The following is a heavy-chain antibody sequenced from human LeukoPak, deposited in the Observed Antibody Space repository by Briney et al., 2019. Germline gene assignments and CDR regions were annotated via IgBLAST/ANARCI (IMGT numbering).Heavy chain of an antibody. D-gene: IGHD4-23*01. Sequence: ASVKVSCKASGGTFSSNGISWVRQAPGQGLEWMGWISAYNGNTNYAQKFQGRVTMTTDTSTSTAHMELRSLRSDDTAVYYCARQGYSGHSQGAADYWGQGTLVTVSS. CDR3: ARQGYSGHSQGAADY. J-gene: IGHJ4*02. CDR1: GGTFSSNG. V-gene: IGHV1-18*01. CDR2: ISAYNGNT.